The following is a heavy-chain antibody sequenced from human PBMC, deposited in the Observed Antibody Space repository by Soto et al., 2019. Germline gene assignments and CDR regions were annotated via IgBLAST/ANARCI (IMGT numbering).Heavy chain of an antibody. J-gene: IGHJ6*03. V-gene: IGHV1-18*01. D-gene: IGHD2-2*01. CDR3: VRDLSTIRYCSSTSRYVSVFYYMDV. CDR2: ISAYNGNT. CDR1: GYTFTSYG. Sequence: ASVKVSCKASGYTFTSYGISWVRQAPGQGLEWMGWISAYNGNTNYAQKLQGRVTMTTDTSTSTAYMELRSLRSDDTAVYYCVRDLSTIRYCSSTSRYVSVFYYMDVWG.